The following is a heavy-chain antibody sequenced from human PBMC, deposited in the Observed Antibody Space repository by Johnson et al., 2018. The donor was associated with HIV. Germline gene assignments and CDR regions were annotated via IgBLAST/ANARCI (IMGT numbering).Heavy chain of an antibody. D-gene: IGHD2-15*01. J-gene: IGHJ3*02. CDR2: ISGSGGST. CDR3: ARANTECSGGRCFGDAFDI. Sequence: VQLLESGGGLVQPGGSLRLSCAASGFTFSSYAMSWVRQAPGKGLEWVSAISGSGGSTYYADSVKGRFTISRDNSKNTLYLQMNSLRAEDTAGYYCARANTECSGGRCFGDAFDIWGQGTMVTVSS. V-gene: IGHV3-23*01. CDR1: GFTFSSYA.